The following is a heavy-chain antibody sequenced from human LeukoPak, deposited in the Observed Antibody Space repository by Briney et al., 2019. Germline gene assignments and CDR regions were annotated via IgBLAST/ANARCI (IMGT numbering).Heavy chain of an antibody. CDR2: ISYDGSNK. D-gene: IGHD4-23*01. V-gene: IGHV3-30-3*01. Sequence: GGSLRLSCAASGFTFSSYAMHWVRQAPGKGLEWVAVISYDGSNKYYADSVKGRFTISRDNSKNTLYLQMNSLRAEDTAVYYCARGRGGDYGGNSGHFDYWGQGTLVTVSS. CDR3: ARGRGGDYGGNSGHFDY. J-gene: IGHJ4*02. CDR1: GFTFSSYA.